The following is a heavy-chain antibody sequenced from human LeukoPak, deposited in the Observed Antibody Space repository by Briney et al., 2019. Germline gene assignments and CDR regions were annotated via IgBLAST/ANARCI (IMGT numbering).Heavy chain of an antibody. V-gene: IGHV4-38-2*01. CDR3: ARGVENYYYYMDV. CDR1: GYSISSGYY. CDR2: VYHGGST. J-gene: IGHJ6*03. Sequence: KPSETLSLTCAVSGYSISSGYYWAWIRQPPGKGLEWIGSVYHGGSTYYNPSLKSRITISVDTSKNQFSLKLSSVTAADTAVYYCARGVENYYYYMDVWGKGTTVTVSS. D-gene: IGHD5-24*01.